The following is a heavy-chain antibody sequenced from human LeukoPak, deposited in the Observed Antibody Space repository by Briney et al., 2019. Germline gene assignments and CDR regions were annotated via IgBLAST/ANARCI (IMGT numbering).Heavy chain of an antibody. CDR2: VYYSGST. CDR1: GGSISSGGYS. J-gene: IGHJ6*03. V-gene: IGHV4-30-4*07. Sequence: SETLSLTCAVSGGSISSGGYSWSWIRQPPGKGLEWIGYVYYSGSTYYNPSLKSRVTISVDTSKNQFSLKLSSVTAADTAVYHCARRRSSGYDYYYMDVWGKGTTVTVSS. CDR3: ARRRSSGYDYYYMDV. D-gene: IGHD3-22*01.